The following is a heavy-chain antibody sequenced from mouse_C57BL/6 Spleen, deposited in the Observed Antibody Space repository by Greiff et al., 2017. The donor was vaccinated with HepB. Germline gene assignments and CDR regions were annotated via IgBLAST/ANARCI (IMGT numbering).Heavy chain of an antibody. D-gene: IGHD2-1*01. J-gene: IGHJ4*01. V-gene: IGHV1-42*01. CDR3: ARSNGNFYYYAMDY. Sequence: VQLKESGPELVKPGASVKISCKASGYSFTGYYMNWVKQSPEKSLEWIGEINPSTGGTTYNQKFKAKATLTVDKSSSTAYMQLKSLTSEDSAVYYCARSNGNFYYYAMDYCGQGTSVTVSS. CDR2: INPSTGGT. CDR1: GYSFTGYY.